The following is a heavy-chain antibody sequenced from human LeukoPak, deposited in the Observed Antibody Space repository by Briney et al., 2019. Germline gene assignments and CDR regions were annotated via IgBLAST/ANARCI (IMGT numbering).Heavy chain of an antibody. CDR1: GFNFNNYN. Sequence: GGSLRLSCVASGFNFNNYNMNWVRQAPGKGLEWVSSISSSSSYIYYADSVKGRFTISRDNAKNSLYLQMNSLRAEDTAVYYCARDDGSYSRSPGFDNWGQGTLVTVSS. V-gene: IGHV3-21*01. CDR3: ARDDGSYSRSPGFDN. J-gene: IGHJ4*02. D-gene: IGHD1-26*01. CDR2: ISSSSSYI.